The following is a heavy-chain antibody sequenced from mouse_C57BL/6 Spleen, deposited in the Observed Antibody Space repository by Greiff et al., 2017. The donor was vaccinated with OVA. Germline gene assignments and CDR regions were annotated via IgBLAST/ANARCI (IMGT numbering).Heavy chain of an antibody. CDR1: GYSITSGYD. D-gene: IGHD1-1*01. J-gene: IGHJ4*01. Sequence: VQLQQSGPGMVKPSQSLSLTCTVTGYSITSGYDWHWIRHFPGNKLEWMGYISYSGSTNYNPSLKSRISITHDTSKNHFFLKLNSVTTEDTATYYCARAGNLLRAMDYWGQGTSVTVSS. CDR2: ISYSGST. V-gene: IGHV3-1*01. CDR3: ARAGNLLRAMDY.